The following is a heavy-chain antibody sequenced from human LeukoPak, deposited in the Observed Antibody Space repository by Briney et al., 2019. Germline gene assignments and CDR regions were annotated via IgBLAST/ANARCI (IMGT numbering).Heavy chain of an antibody. V-gene: IGHV4-59*01. CDR2: IYYNGRI. J-gene: IGHJ6*03. CDR1: GCSISSYY. CDR3: ARSFVWLGTDYYMDV. Sequence: PSETLSLTCAVSGCSISSYYGSWVRQTPGKGLEWVGHIYYNGRINYNPSIKSRVTIQVDPSKNQSSLKLSSVTAADTAVYYCARSFVWLGTDYYMDVWGKGTTVTVSS. D-gene: IGHD6-19*01.